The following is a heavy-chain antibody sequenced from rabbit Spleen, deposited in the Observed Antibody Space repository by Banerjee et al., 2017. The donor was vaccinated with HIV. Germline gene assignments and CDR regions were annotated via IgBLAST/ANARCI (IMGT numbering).Heavy chain of an antibody. D-gene: IGHD2-1*01. CDR2: IYTGNSGTT. CDR1: GFSFSSKYW. CDR3: ARDLSYDGGVGDVYIGAFNL. V-gene: IGHV1S45*01. Sequence: QEQLEESGGDLVKPEGSLTLTCTASGFSFSSKYWICWVRQAPGKGLEWIACIYTGNSGTTFYASWAKGRFTISKTSSTTVTLQMTSLTAADTATYFCARDLSYDGGVGDVYIGAFNLWGPGTLVTVS. J-gene: IGHJ4*01.